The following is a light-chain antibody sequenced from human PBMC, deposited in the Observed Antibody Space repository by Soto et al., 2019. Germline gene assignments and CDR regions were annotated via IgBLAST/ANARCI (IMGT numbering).Light chain of an antibody. CDR2: DV. CDR1: SSDVGGSIY. V-gene: IGLV2-14*01. J-gene: IGLJ3*02. Sequence: QSALTQPASVSGWPGQSITIYCTGTSSDVGGSIYVSWYQLSPGQAPTLLIDDVDRPSGVSNRFSGSKSGNTASLPISGIQAEDAADYYCNSYTSSGTVVFGGGTKLTVL. CDR3: NSYTSSGTVV.